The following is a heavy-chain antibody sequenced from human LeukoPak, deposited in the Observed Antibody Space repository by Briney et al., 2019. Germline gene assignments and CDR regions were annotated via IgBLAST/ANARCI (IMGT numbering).Heavy chain of an antibody. Sequence: PSETLSLTCAVYGGSFSGYYWSWIRQPPGKGLEWIGEINHSGSTNYNPSLKSRVTISVDTSKNQFSLKLSSVTAADTAVYYCARPRYRGYSYGYYYYGMDVWGQGTTVTVSS. CDR3: ARPRYRGYSYGYYYYGMDV. D-gene: IGHD5-18*01. V-gene: IGHV4-34*01. J-gene: IGHJ6*02. CDR2: INHSGST. CDR1: GGSFSGYY.